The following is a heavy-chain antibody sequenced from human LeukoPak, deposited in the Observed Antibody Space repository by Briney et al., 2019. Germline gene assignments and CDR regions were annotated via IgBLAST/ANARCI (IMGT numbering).Heavy chain of an antibody. CDR1: GFTFSSYS. CDR2: ISNDESTI. Sequence: PGGSLRLSCAASGFTFSSYSMNWVRQAPGKGPVWVSLISNDESTIIYADSVKGRFTISRDNAKNTLYLQMSSLRAEDTAVYYCARDVGTWGQGTLVPVSS. D-gene: IGHD7-27*01. V-gene: IGHV3-74*01. CDR3: ARDVGT. J-gene: IGHJ5*02.